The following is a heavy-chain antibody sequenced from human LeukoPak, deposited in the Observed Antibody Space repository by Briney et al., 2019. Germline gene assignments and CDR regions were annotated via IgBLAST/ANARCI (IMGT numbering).Heavy chain of an antibody. CDR3: ARDSLGGSDY. CDR1: GGSISSYY. Sequence: PSETLSLTCTVSGGSISSYYWSWIRQLPGKGLEWIGYIYYSGSTNYNPSLKSRVTISVDTSKNQFSLKLSSVTAADTAVYYCARDSLGGSDYWGQGTLVTVSS. V-gene: IGHV4-59*01. J-gene: IGHJ4*02. D-gene: IGHD4-23*01. CDR2: IYYSGST.